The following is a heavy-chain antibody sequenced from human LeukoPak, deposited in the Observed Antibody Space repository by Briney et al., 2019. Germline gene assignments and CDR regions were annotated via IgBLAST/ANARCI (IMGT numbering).Heavy chain of an antibody. CDR3: ARATFDYGDYSPTPYYYGMDV. Sequence: ASVKVSCKASGGTFSSYAISWVRQAPGQGLEWMGRIIPILGIANYAQKFQGRVTITADKSTSTAYMELSSLRSEDTAVYYCARATFDYGDYSPTPYYYGMDVWGQGTTVTVSS. CDR1: GGTFSSYA. CDR2: IIPILGIA. D-gene: IGHD4-17*01. V-gene: IGHV1-69*04. J-gene: IGHJ6*02.